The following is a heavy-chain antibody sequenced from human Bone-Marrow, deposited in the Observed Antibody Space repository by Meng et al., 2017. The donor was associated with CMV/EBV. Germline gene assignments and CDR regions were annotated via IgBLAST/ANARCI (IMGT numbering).Heavy chain of an antibody. V-gene: IGHV1-69*05. CDR1: GGTFRSYA. CDR3: ARDRGYSSPNWFDP. J-gene: IGHJ5*02. Sequence: SGGTFRSYAISWVRQAPGQGLEWMGGIIPIFGTANYAQKFQGRVTITTDESTSTAYMELSSLRSEDTAVYYCARDRGYSSPNWFDPWGQGTLVTVSS. D-gene: IGHD6-13*01. CDR2: IIPIFGTA.